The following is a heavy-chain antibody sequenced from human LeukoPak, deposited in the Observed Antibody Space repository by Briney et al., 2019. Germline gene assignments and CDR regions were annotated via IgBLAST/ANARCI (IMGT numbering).Heavy chain of an antibody. CDR2: ISYDGGNK. D-gene: IGHD3-10*01. V-gene: IGHV3-30-3*01. Sequence: GGSLRLSCAASGFTFSNYAMHWVRQAPGKRLEWVAVISYDGGNKYHADSVKGRFTISRDNSKNTLYLQMNSLRVEDTALYYCASDGGSYWGQGTLVTVSS. CDR1: GFTFSNYA. CDR3: ASDGGSY. J-gene: IGHJ4*02.